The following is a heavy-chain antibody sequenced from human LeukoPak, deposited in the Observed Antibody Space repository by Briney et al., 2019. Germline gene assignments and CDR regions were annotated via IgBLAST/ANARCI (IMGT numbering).Heavy chain of an antibody. V-gene: IGHV4-61*02. CDR2: IYTSGST. CDR3: ARNSCPSGSCYDNRGYFDY. D-gene: IGHD2-15*01. Sequence: PSKTLSLTCTVSGGSISSGTYYWSWIRQPAGKGLEWIGRIYTSGSTNYNPSLKSRITISVDTSKNQFSLKLSSVTAADTAVYYCARNSCPSGSCYDNRGYFDYWGQGTLVTVSS. J-gene: IGHJ4*02. CDR1: GGSISSGTYY.